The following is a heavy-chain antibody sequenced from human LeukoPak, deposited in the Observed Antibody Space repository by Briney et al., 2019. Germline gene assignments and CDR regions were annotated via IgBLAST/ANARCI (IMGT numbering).Heavy chain of an antibody. CDR2: IYSSGST. D-gene: IGHD4-17*01. V-gene: IGHV4-39*01. J-gene: IGHJ4*02. CDR1: GDSIFSSTYY. CDR3: ARHDYGDFNFDY. Sequence: SETLSLTCSVSGDSIFSSTYYRGWIRQPPGKGLEWIGSIYSSGSTYYNPSLKSRVTISGDTSKNQFSLRLSSVTAADTAVYYCARHDYGDFNFDYWGQGTLVTVSS.